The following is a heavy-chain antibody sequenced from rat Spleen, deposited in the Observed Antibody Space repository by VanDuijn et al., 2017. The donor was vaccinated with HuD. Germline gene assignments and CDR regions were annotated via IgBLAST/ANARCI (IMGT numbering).Heavy chain of an antibody. V-gene: IGHV5S13*01. CDR2: ISTGGINT. Sequence: EVQLVESGGGLVQPGRSLKLSCAASGFTFSNYDMAWVRQAPTKGLEWTASISTGGINTYYRDSVKGRFTISRDNAKNTQYLQMDSLRSEDTATYYCAKDLDYSGDNWFGYWGQGTLVTVSS. CDR1: GFTFSNYD. CDR3: AKDLDYSGDNWFGY. D-gene: IGHD1-1*01. J-gene: IGHJ3*01.